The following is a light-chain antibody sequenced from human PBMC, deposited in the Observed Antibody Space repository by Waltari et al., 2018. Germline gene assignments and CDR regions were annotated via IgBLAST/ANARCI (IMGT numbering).Light chain of an antibody. Sequence: QSALTQPASVSGSPGQSITISCPGTSSADGGYNYVSWYQQHPGKDPKLMIYDVSQRPSGVSNRFSGSKSGNTASLTISGLQAEDEADYYCSSYTSSSTLVFGGGTKLTVL. CDR2: DVS. CDR3: SSYTSSSTLV. V-gene: IGLV2-14*01. J-gene: IGLJ2*01. CDR1: SSADGGYNY.